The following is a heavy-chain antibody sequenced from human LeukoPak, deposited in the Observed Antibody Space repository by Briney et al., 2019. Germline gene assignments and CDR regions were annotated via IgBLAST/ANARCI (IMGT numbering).Heavy chain of an antibody. J-gene: IGHJ4*02. CDR2: INHSGST. CDR1: GGSFSAYY. CDR3: ARENEYESDY. V-gene: IGHV4-34*01. Sequence: ASETLSLTCAVYGGSFSAYYWSWIRQPPGKGLEWIGEINHSGSTNYNPSLKSRVTISVDTSKNQFSLKLSSVTAADTAVYYCARENEYESDYWGQGTLVTVSS. D-gene: IGHD6-6*01.